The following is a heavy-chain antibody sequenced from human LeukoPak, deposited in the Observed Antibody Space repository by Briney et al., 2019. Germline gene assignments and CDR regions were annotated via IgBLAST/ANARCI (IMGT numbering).Heavy chain of an antibody. CDR1: GFTFSSYA. D-gene: IGHD5-24*01. CDR3: AKDREQRWLHLGAFDM. Sequence: GGSLTLSCAASGFTFSSYALSWVRQAPGKGLEWVSGSTGSGGNTYYADSVKGRFTISRDNSKNRLYLRMNSLRAEDTAVYYCAKDREQRWLHLGAFDMWGQGTMVTVSS. CDR2: STGSGGNT. V-gene: IGHV3-23*01. J-gene: IGHJ3*02.